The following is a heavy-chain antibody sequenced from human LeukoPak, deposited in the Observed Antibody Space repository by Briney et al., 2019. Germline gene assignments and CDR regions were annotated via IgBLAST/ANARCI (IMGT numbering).Heavy chain of an antibody. CDR1: GFTFSNYW. CDR2: IKQDGSEK. CDR3: ARVTADCSSTSCLRFDP. Sequence: GGSLRLSCEGSGFTFSNYWMGWVRQAPGKGLEWVANIKQDGSEKYYVGSVKGRFTISRDNAKNSLYLQMNSLRAEDTAVYYCARVTADCSSTSCLRFDPWGQGTLVTVSS. J-gene: IGHJ5*02. D-gene: IGHD2-2*01. V-gene: IGHV3-7*02.